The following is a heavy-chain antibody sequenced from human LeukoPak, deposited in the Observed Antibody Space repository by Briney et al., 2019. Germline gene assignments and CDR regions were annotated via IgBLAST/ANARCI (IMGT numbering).Heavy chain of an antibody. Sequence: GSLRLSCAASGFTFSSYWMSWVRQAPGKGLEWVANIKQDGSEKYYMDSVKGRFTISRDNAKNSLYLQMNSLRAEDTAVYYCARVLGSRYCSSTSCSLRALDYWGQGTLVTVSS. CDR2: IKQDGSEK. CDR3: ARVLGSRYCSSTSCSLRALDY. CDR1: GFTFSSYW. J-gene: IGHJ4*02. D-gene: IGHD2-2*01. V-gene: IGHV3-7*03.